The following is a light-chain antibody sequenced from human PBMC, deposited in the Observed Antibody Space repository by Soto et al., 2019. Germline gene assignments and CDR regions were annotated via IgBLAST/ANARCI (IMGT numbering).Light chain of an antibody. V-gene: IGKV1-39*01. J-gene: IGKJ1*01. CDR1: ESNSRY. Sequence: IQLSQSPSSVSASVGDRVPITCRASESNSRYVNWYQQRPGKAPKVLIYGASSLQSGVPSRFSGGGSGTDFTLTISSLQPEDFATYYWQHSYSTPQTFGQGTKVDTK. CDR3: QHSYSTPQT. CDR2: GAS.